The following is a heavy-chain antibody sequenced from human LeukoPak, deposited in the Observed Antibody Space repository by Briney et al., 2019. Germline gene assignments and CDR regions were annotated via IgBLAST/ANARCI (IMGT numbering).Heavy chain of an antibody. D-gene: IGHD1-26*01. V-gene: IGHV3-9*01. J-gene: IGHJ4*02. CDR2: ISWNSGSI. Sequence: GGSLRLSCAASGFTFDDYAMHWVRQAPGKGLEWVSGISWNSGSIGYADSVKGRLTISRDNAKNSLYLQMNSLRAEDTALYYCAKSVGSSATLFDYWGQGTLVTVSS. CDR1: GFTFDDYA. CDR3: AKSVGSSATLFDY.